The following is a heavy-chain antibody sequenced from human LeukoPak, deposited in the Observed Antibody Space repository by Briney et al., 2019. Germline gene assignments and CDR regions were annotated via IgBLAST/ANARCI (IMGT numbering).Heavy chain of an antibody. D-gene: IGHD3-22*01. V-gene: IGHV4-59*08. CDR1: GGSISSYY. CDR2: IYYSGST. Sequence: SETLSLTCTVSGGSISSYYWSWIRQPPGKGLEWIGYIYYSGSTNYNPSLKSRVTISVDTSKNQFSLKLSSVTAADTAVYYCASSFGAYYYDSSGPSDAFDIWGQGTMVTVSS. J-gene: IGHJ3*02. CDR3: ASSFGAYYYDSSGPSDAFDI.